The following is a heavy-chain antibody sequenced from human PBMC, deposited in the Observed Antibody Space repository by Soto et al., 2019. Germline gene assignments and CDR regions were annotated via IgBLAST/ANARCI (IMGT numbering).Heavy chain of an antibody. CDR2: ISYDGSKK. J-gene: IGHJ4*02. V-gene: IGHV3-30*03. CDR3: ARGRPSSPLVLGVSAPEFDY. Sequence: PGGSLRLSCAASGFTLSSYGIHWVGQSPSKGLEWVAGISYDGSKKFIADSVKGRFTISRDNSENTLYLQMNSLRDEDTAVYYCARGRPSSPLVLGVSAPEFDYWGQGTLVTVSS. CDR1: GFTLSSYG. D-gene: IGHD2-15*01.